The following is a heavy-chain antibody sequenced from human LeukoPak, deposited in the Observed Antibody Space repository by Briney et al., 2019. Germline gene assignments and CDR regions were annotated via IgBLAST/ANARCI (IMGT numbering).Heavy chain of an antibody. CDR2: ISYDGSNK. CDR1: GFTFSSYA. Sequence: GRSLRLSCAASGFTFSSYAMHWVRQAPGKGLEWVAVISYDGSNKYYADSVKGRFTISRDNSKNTLYLQMNSLRAEDTAVYYCARGSSAWYYWGRGSIDYWGQGTLVTVSS. J-gene: IGHJ4*02. D-gene: IGHD6-19*01. V-gene: IGHV3-30-3*01. CDR3: ARGSSAWYYWGRGSIDY.